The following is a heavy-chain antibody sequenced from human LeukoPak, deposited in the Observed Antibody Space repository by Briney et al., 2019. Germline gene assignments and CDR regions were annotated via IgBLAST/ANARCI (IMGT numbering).Heavy chain of an antibody. CDR3: ARGGSGSYPYYFDY. D-gene: IGHD3-10*01. Sequence: GGSLRLSCAASGFTFSSYAMHWVRQAPGKGLEWVAVISYDGSNKYYADSVKGRFTISRDNSKNTLYLQMNSLRAEDTAVYYCARGGSGSYPYYFDYWGQGTLVTVSS. J-gene: IGHJ4*02. CDR1: GFTFSSYA. V-gene: IGHV3-30-3*01. CDR2: ISYDGSNK.